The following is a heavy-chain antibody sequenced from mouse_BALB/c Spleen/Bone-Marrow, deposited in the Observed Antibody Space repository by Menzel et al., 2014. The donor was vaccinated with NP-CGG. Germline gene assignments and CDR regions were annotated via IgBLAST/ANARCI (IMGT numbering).Heavy chain of an antibody. J-gene: IGHJ4*01. CDR3: ARAPSMDY. CDR2: IYPGDGSS. V-gene: IGHV1S33*01. CDR1: GYTFTSYD. Sequence: SGPELVKPGALVKISCKASGYTFTSYDINWVKQRPGQGLEWIGWIYPGDGSSKYNKKFKGKATLTADKSSSTAYMQLSSLTSENSAVYFCARAPSMDYWGQGTSVTVSS. D-gene: IGHD1-3*01.